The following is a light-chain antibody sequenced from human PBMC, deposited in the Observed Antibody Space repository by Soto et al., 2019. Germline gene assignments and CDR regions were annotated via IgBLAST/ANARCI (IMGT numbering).Light chain of an antibody. CDR3: QQRSSWALT. CDR2: DAS. V-gene: IGKV3-11*01. Sequence: EIVLTQSPATLSLSPGERATLSCRASQSVSSSLAWYQQKPGQAPRLLLYDASNRAPGTPARLSGSGSGTDFTLTISSLEPEDFAVYYCQQRSSWALTFGGGTKVEIK. J-gene: IGKJ4*01. CDR1: QSVSSS.